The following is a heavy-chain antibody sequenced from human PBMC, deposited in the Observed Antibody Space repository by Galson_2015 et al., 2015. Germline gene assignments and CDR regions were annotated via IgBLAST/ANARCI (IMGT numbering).Heavy chain of an antibody. CDR2: INSGGSST. CDR1: GFTFSSYG. Sequence: SLRLSCAASGFTFSSYGMHWVRQAPGKGLVWVSRINSGGSSTSYADSVKGRFTISRDNAKNTLYLQMNSLRAEDTDVYYCARAFGVTYGSSTGCFRDGDSFDSWVQGTMVTVSS. CDR3: ARAFGVTYGSSTGCFRDGDSFDS. J-gene: IGHJ3*02. V-gene: IGHV3-74*01. D-gene: IGHD2-2*01.